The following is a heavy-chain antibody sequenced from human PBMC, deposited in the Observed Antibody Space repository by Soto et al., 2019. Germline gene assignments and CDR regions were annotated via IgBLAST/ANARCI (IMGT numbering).Heavy chain of an antibody. J-gene: IGHJ6*02. CDR2: ISYDGTNK. V-gene: IGHV3-30-3*01. D-gene: IGHD6-6*01. Sequence: GGSLRLSCAASGFTIGSYAMHWVRQAPGKGLEWVAVISYDGTNKYYADSVMGRFTISRDNSKNTLYLQMNSLRAEDTAVYYCARPRRPRYYYYGMDVWGQGTTVTVSS. CDR1: GFTIGSYA. CDR3: ARPRRPRYYYYGMDV.